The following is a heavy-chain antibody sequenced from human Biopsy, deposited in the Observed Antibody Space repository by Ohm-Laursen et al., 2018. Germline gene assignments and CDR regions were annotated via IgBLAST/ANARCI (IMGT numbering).Heavy chain of an antibody. Sequence: SVKVSCKASGFSVTGYYIHWVRQAPGQGLEWMGWISPKSGGTNYAQKFQGNITMTKNTSMSTAYMEMSRLRSDDTAVYYCALQSVAQMKNFDYWGQGTLVTVSS. CDR1: GFSVTGYY. CDR2: ISPKSGGT. J-gene: IGHJ4*02. D-gene: IGHD6-19*01. CDR3: ALQSVAQMKNFDY. V-gene: IGHV1-2*02.